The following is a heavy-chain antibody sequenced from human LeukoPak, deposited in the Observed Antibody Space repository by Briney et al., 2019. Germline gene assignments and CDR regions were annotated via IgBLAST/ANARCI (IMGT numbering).Heavy chain of an antibody. CDR2: IRYDGGNK. Sequence: GRSLRLSCELSRLTFTSFGMQWVRHPPGKGLEWVAFIRYDGGNKYYTDSMKERFTISRHNSKNTLYLQMNSLMAEDTAVYYCAKPTQEILVVPAAFDYWGRGTLVTVSS. CDR3: AKPTQEILVVPAAFDY. CDR1: RLTFTSFG. D-gene: IGHD2-2*01. J-gene: IGHJ4*02. V-gene: IGHV3-30*02.